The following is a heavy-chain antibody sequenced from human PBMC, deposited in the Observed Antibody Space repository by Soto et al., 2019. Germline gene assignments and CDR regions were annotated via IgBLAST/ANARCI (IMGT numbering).Heavy chain of an antibody. Sequence: SETLSLTCSVSGASISSSSYYWGWIRQPPGKGLEWIGSIFYSGSTYYNPSLKSRVTISVDTSKNQFSLKLSSVTAADTAVYYCARSSRDGYTHNWFDPWGQGTLVTVSS. CDR3: ARSSRDGYTHNWFDP. D-gene: IGHD5-12*01. V-gene: IGHV4-39*01. CDR1: GASISSSSYY. CDR2: IFYSGST. J-gene: IGHJ5*02.